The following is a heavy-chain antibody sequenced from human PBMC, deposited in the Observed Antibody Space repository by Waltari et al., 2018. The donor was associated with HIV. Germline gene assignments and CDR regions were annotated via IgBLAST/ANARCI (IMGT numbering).Heavy chain of an antibody. Sequence: SSATYYWSWIRQPPGKGLEWIGYVYYTGSTNYNPSLKSRLTISIDTSNNQFSLNLSSVTAADTAVYYCARTSYCSGGSCYFLSFDYWGQGTLVTVSS. CDR1: SSATYY. J-gene: IGHJ4*02. D-gene: IGHD2-15*01. V-gene: IGHV4-61*01. CDR2: VYYTGST. CDR3: ARTSYCSGGSCYFLSFDY.